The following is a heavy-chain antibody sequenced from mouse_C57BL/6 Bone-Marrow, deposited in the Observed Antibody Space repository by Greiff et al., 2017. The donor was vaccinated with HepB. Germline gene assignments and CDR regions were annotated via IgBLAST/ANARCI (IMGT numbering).Heavy chain of an antibody. J-gene: IGHJ2*01. V-gene: IGHV1-80*01. CDR2: IYPGDGDT. Sequence: VQLQQSGAELVKPGASVKISCKASGYAFSSYWMNWVKQRPGKGLEWIGQIYPGDGDTNYNGKFKGKATLTADKSSSTAYMQLSSLTSEDSAVYFCARLDSYYYFDYWGQGTTLTVSS. D-gene: IGHD2-10*01. CDR1: GYAFSSYW. CDR3: ARLDSYYYFDY.